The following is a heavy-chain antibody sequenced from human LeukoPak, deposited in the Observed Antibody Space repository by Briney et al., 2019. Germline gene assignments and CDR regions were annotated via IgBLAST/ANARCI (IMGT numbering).Heavy chain of an antibody. V-gene: IGHV3-30*18. J-gene: IGHJ4*02. CDR1: GFTFSSYG. Sequence: PGGSLRLSCAASGFTFSSYGMHWVRQAPGKGLEWVAVISYDGSNKYYADSVKGRFTISRDNSKNTLYLQMNSLRAEDTAVYYCAKNTYYGSGTRPDYWGQGTLVTVSS. D-gene: IGHD3-10*01. CDR2: ISYDGSNK. CDR3: AKNTYYGSGTRPDY.